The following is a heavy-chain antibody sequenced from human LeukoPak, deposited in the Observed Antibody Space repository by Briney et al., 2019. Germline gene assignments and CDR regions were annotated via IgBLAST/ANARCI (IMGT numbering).Heavy chain of an antibody. D-gene: IGHD6-13*01. CDR3: ARAEAADPFDY. CDR2: IYYSGST. V-gene: IGHV4-31*11. CDR1: GGSFSGYY. J-gene: IGHJ4*02. Sequence: SETLSLTCAVYGGSFSGYYWSWIRQHPGKGLEWIGYIYYSGSTYYNPSLKSRVTISVDTSKNQFSLKLSSVTAADTAVYYCARAEAADPFDYWGQGTLVTVSS.